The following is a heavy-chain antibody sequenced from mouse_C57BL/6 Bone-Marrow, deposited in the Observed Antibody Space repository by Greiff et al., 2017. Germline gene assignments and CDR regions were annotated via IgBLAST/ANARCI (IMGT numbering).Heavy chain of an antibody. CDR3: ARRGVIYYYGSRRYFDV. Sequence: VQLQQSGPELVKPGASVKISCKASGYAFSSSWMNWVKQRPGKGLEWIGRIYPGDGDTNYNGKFKGKATLTADKSSSTAYMQLSSLTSEDSAVYFCARRGVIYYYGSRRYFDVWGTGTTVTVSS. J-gene: IGHJ1*03. CDR2: IYPGDGDT. CDR1: GYAFSSSW. V-gene: IGHV1-82*01. D-gene: IGHD1-1*01.